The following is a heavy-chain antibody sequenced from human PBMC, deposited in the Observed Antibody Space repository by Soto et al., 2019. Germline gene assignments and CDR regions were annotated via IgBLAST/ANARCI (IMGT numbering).Heavy chain of an antibody. Sequence: PSETLSLTCAVSGYSISSGYYWGWIRQPPGKGLEWIGSIYHSGSTYYNPSLKSRVTISVDTSKNQFSLKLSSVTAADTAVYYCAREFRGTSRVNWFDPWGQGTLVTVSS. D-gene: IGHD6-13*01. J-gene: IGHJ5*02. CDR2: IYHSGST. V-gene: IGHV4-38-2*02. CDR3: AREFRGTSRVNWFDP. CDR1: GYSISSGYY.